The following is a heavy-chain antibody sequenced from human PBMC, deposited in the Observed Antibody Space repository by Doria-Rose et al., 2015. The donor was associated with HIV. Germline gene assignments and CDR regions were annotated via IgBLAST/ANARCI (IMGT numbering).Heavy chain of an antibody. D-gene: IGHD6-13*01. V-gene: IGHV2-26*01. CDR3: ARIKSSRWYHKYYFDF. Sequence: QITLKECGPVLVKPTETLTLTCTVSGVSLSSPGMGVSWIRQPPGKALEWLANIFSDGERSCKTSLKSRLTISSGTSKSQVVLTMTDMDPVDTATYYCARIKSSRWYHKYYFDFWGQGTLVIVSA. J-gene: IGHJ4*02. CDR1: GVSLSSPGMG. CDR2: IFSDGER.